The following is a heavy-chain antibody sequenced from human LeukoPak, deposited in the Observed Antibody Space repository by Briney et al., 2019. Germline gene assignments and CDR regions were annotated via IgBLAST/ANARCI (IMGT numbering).Heavy chain of an antibody. V-gene: IGHV4-59*01. CDR1: GDSITGYY. CDR2: IYYSGST. CDR3: ARGGGLGASPAFDY. Sequence: SETLSLTCSVSGDSITGYYWGWIRQPPGKGLEWIGYIYYSGSTNYNPSLKSRVTISVDTSKNQFSLKLSSVTAADTAVYYCARGGGLGASPAFDYWGQGTLVTVSS. D-gene: IGHD1-26*01. J-gene: IGHJ4*02.